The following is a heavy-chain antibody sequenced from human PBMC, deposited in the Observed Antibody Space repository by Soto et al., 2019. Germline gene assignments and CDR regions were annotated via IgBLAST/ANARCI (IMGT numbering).Heavy chain of an antibody. Sequence: ASVKVSCKASGYTFTSYGISWVRQAPGQGLEWMGWISAYNGNTNYAQKLQGRVTMTRDTSISTAYMELSRLRSDDTAVYYCARDDGDYFDYWGQGTLVTVSS. V-gene: IGHV1-18*01. CDR1: GYTFTSYG. J-gene: IGHJ4*02. D-gene: IGHD4-17*01. CDR3: ARDDGDYFDY. CDR2: ISAYNGNT.